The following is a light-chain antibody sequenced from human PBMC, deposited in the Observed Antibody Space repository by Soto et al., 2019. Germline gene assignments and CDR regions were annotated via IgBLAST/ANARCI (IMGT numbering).Light chain of an antibody. V-gene: IGLV2-23*01. Sequence: QSVLTQPASVSGSPGQSITISCTGTSSDVGSYNLVSWYQQHPGKAPKLMIYEGSKWPSGVSNRFSGSKSGNTASLTISGLQAEDEADYYCCSYAGSSTGVFGGGTKLTVL. CDR1: SSDVGSYNL. CDR2: EGS. CDR3: CSYAGSSTGV. J-gene: IGLJ3*02.